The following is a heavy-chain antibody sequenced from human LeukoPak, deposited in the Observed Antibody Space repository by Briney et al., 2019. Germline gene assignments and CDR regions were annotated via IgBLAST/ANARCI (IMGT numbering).Heavy chain of an antibody. J-gene: IGHJ5*02. CDR1: GYAFTSYG. CDR3: ASLLWFGESSPFDP. Sequence: GASVKVSCKASGYAFTSYGISWVRQAPGQGLEWLGWISTYNNNTHYAQKFQVRVTMTTDTSTSTAYMELRSLRSDDTAVYHCASLLWFGESSPFDPWGQGTLVIVSS. V-gene: IGHV1-18*01. D-gene: IGHD3-10*01. CDR2: ISTYNNNT.